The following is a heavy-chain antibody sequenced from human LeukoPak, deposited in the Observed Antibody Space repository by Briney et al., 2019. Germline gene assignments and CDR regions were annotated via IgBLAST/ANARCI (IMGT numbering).Heavy chain of an antibody. V-gene: IGHV4-30-4*01. CDR2: IYYIGTA. D-gene: IGHD3-22*01. CDR1: GDSISIGDYR. Sequence: SETLSLTCSVSGDSISIGDYRWSWIRQSPGKGLEWIGYIYYIGTAYYNPSLRSRVALSADTSKNQFSLKLNSVTVADSAVYYCARHTQLRYYYGSSGFDYWGQGTLVTVSS. J-gene: IGHJ4*02. CDR3: ARHTQLRYYYGSSGFDY.